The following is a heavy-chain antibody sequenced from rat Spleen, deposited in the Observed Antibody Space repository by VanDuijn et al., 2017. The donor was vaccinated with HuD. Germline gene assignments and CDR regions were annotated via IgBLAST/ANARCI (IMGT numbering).Heavy chain of an antibody. D-gene: IGHD4-4*01. CDR3: AVSGFGY. CDR2: IIYDGTKT. J-gene: IGHJ2*01. Sequence: EVQLVESGGGLVQPGRSLKLSCAASGFTFSDYTMAWVRQAPKMGLEWVATIIYDGTKTHYQDSVKGRFTFSRDNARGTLYLQMDSRRSEDTATYYCAVSGFGYWGQGVMVTVSS. V-gene: IGHV5S10*01. CDR1: GFTFSDYT.